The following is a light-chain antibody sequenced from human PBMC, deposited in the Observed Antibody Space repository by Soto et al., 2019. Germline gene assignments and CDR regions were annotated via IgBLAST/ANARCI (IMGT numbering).Light chain of an antibody. Sequence: QSALTQPASVSGSPGQSITISCTGTSSDIGDYDYVSWYQHLPGKAPKLLIFDVTHRPSGVSDRFSGSKSGNTASLTISGVRPEDEADYYCCSYVGSSTWVFGGGTKLSVL. V-gene: IGLV2-14*01. CDR3: CSYVGSSTWV. CDR1: SSDIGDYDY. J-gene: IGLJ3*02. CDR2: DVT.